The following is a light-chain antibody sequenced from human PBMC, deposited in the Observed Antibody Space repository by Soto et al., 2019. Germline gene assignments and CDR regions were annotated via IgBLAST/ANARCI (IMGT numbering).Light chain of an antibody. CDR3: QQSYSTPLT. V-gene: IGKV1-39*01. Sequence: DIQITQSPSSLSASVVERVTITCRASQSISSYLNWYQQKPGKAPKLLIYAAFSLQSGVPSRFSGSGSGTDFTLTISSLQPEDFATYYCQQSYSTPLTFGGGTKVDIK. J-gene: IGKJ4*01. CDR1: QSISSY. CDR2: AAF.